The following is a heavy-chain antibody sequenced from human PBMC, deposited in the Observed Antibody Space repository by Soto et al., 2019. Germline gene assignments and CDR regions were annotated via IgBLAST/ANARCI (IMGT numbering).Heavy chain of an antibody. J-gene: IGHJ4*02. CDR3: AGLRGYAGSPIDY. Sequence: PSESLSLTCTVSAGSIISGYCSCIQQTPGKGLEWIGNISYSGNTNYNPSLKSRVTMSVDTPKNQFSLRLSSVTTADTAVYYCAGLRGYAGSPIDYWGQGTLVTVSS. CDR2: ISYSGNT. CDR1: AGSIISGY. V-gene: IGHV4-59*01. D-gene: IGHD2-15*01.